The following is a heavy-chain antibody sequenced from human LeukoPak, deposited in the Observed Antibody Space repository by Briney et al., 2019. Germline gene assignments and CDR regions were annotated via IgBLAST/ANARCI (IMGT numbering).Heavy chain of an antibody. D-gene: IGHD3-22*01. J-gene: IGHJ3*02. Sequence: ASVKVSCKASGYTFTSYGISWVRQAPGQGLEWMGWISAYNGNTSYAQKLQGRVTMTTDTSTSTAYMELRSLRSDDTAVYYCARDPLYYYDSSGYYGHGAFDIWGQGTMVTVSS. CDR2: ISAYNGNT. CDR3: ARDPLYYYDSSGYYGHGAFDI. V-gene: IGHV1-18*01. CDR1: GYTFTSYG.